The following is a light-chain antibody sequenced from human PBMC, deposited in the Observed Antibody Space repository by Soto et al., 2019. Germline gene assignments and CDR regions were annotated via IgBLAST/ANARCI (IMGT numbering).Light chain of an antibody. CDR3: SSYTSCSAVI. CDR2: DVR. CDR1: SSDVGGYNF. Sequence: QSALTQPASVSGSPGQSITISCTGTSSDVGGYNFVSWYQQHPGKAPKFIIYDVRNRPSGVSNRFSGSRSGNTASLTISGLQAEDEADYYCSSYTSCSAVIFGGGTQLTVL. J-gene: IGLJ2*01. V-gene: IGLV2-14*03.